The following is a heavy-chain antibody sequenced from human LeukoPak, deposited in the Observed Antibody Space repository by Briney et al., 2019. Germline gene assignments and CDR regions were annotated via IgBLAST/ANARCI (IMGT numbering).Heavy chain of an antibody. D-gene: IGHD5-18*01. V-gene: IGHV3-48*01. CDR2: ISSSSSTI. J-gene: IGHJ3*02. Sequence: GGSLRLSCAASGFTFSSYSMNWVRQAPGKGLEWVSYISSSSSTIYYADSVKGQLTISRDNAKNSLYLQMNSLRAEDTAVYYCARDGRYSYGHDAFDIWGQGTMVTVSS. CDR1: GFTFSSYS. CDR3: ARDGRYSYGHDAFDI.